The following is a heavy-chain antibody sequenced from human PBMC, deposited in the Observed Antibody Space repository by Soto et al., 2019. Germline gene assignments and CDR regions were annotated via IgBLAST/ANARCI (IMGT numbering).Heavy chain of an antibody. Sequence: PVGSLRLSCAASGFTFTRYSMNWVRQAPGKGLEWVSSISSTTNYIYYGDSMKGRFTISRDNAKNSLYLEMSSLRAEDTAVYYCARESEDLTSNFDYWGQGTLVTVS. CDR2: ISSTTNYI. CDR3: ARESEDLTSNFDY. V-gene: IGHV3-21*06. J-gene: IGHJ4*02. CDR1: GFTFTRYS.